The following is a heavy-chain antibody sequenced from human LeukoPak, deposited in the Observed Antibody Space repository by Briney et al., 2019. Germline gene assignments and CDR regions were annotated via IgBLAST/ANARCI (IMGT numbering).Heavy chain of an antibody. CDR2: ISAYNGNT. CDR3: ARDARGYSYGYNDAFDI. Sequence: ASVQVSCKASGYTFTSYGIRWVRQAPGQGLEWMGWISAYNGNTNYAQKLQGRVTMTTDTSTSTAYMELRSLRSDDTAVYYCARDARGYSYGYNDAFDIWGQGTMVTVSS. V-gene: IGHV1-18*01. J-gene: IGHJ3*02. D-gene: IGHD5-18*01. CDR1: GYTFTSYG.